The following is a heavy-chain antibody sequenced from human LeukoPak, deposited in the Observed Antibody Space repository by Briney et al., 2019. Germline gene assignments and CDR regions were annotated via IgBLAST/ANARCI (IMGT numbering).Heavy chain of an antibody. Sequence: PSETLSLTCTVSGGSVSSGSYYWSWIRQPPGTGLEWIGYIYYSGSTYYNPSLKSRVTISVDTSKNQFSLKLSSVTAADTAVYYCARGVVPAASFAFDIWGQGTMVTVSS. V-gene: IGHV4-39*01. J-gene: IGHJ3*02. D-gene: IGHD2-2*01. CDR1: GGSVSSGSYY. CDR2: IYYSGST. CDR3: ARGVVPAASFAFDI.